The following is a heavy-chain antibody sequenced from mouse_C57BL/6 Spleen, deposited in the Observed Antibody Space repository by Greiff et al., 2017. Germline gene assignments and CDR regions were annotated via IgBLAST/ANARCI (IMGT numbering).Heavy chain of an antibody. D-gene: IGHD1-1*01. CDR1: GYTFTDYE. CDR3: TRGGYELQWFAY. V-gene: IGHV1-15*01. J-gene: IGHJ3*01. Sequence: QVQLKESGAELVRPGASVTLSCKASGYTFTDYEMHWVKQTPVHGLEWIGAIDPETGGTAYNQKFKGKAILTADKSSSTAYMELRSLTSEDSAVYYCTRGGYELQWFAYWGQGTLVTVSA. CDR2: IDPETGGT.